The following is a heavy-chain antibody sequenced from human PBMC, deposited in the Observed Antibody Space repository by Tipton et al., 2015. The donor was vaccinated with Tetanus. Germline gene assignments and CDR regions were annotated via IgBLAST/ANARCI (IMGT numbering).Heavy chain of an antibody. V-gene: IGHV1-46*01. CDR2: INPSGGST. J-gene: IGHJ6*02. CDR1: GYTFTSYY. D-gene: IGHD4-11*01. Sequence: QVQLVQSGAEVKKPGASVEVSCKASGYTFTSYYMHWVRQAPGQGLEWMGIINPSGGSTSYAQKFQGRVTMTRDTSTSTVYMDLSSLRLEVTAVYYGARGPTVSAARYSYSMDVWGQGPTVTVSS. CDR3: ARGPTVSAARYSYSMDV.